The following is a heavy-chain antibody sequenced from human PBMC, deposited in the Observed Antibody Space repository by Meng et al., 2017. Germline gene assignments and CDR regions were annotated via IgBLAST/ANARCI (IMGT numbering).Heavy chain of an antibody. CDR1: GGSFSGYY. J-gene: IGHJ4*02. D-gene: IGHD2/OR15-2a*01. Sequence: QGQLPQWGAGLLKPSETLSLTCAVYGGSFSGYYWSWSRQPQGKGLEWIGEINHSGSTNYNPSLKSRVTISVDTSKNQFSLKLSSVTAADTAVYYCARVGSFLRDYWGQGTLVTVSS. CDR2: INHSGST. CDR3: ARVGSFLRDY. V-gene: IGHV4-34*01.